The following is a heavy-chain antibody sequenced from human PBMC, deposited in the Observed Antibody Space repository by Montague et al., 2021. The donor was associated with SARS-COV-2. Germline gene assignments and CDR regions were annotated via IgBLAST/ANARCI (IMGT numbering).Heavy chain of an antibody. Sequence: SETLSLTCTVSGGSISSSSYYWGWIRQPPGKGLEWIGSIYSSGSTYYNPSLKSRVTISVDTSKNQFSLKLSSVTAADTAVYYCATYDSSCYYGPGETMDDAFDIWGQGTMVTVSS. D-gene: IGHD3-22*01. CDR2: IYSSGST. CDR3: ATYDSSCYYGPGETMDDAFDI. J-gene: IGHJ3*02. CDR1: GGSISSSSYY. V-gene: IGHV4-39*01.